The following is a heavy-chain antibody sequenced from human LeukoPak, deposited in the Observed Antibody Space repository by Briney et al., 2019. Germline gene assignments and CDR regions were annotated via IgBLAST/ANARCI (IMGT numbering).Heavy chain of an antibody. J-gene: IGHJ4*02. CDR1: GGSISSSSYY. CDR2: IYYSGYT. D-gene: IGHD3-10*01. CDR3: AKHLGSSYNRGLDY. V-gene: IGHV4-39*01. Sequence: PSETLSLTCTVSGGSISSSSYYWGWIRQPPGKGLEWIGTIYYSGYTYYNPSLRSRVTISVDTSKNQFSLKLSSVTAADTAVYCAKHLGSSYNRGLDYWGQGTLVTVSS.